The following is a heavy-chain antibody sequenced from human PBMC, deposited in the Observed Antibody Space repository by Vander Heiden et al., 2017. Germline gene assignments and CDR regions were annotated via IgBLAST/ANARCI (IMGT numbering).Heavy chain of an antibody. CDR1: GFTFSSYS. V-gene: IGHV3-21*01. CDR2: ISSSSSYI. J-gene: IGHJ4*02. Sequence: EVQLVESGGGLVKPGGSLRLSCAASGFTFSSYSMNWVRQAPGKGLEWVSSISSSSSYIYYADSVKGRFTISRDNAKNSLYLQMNSLGAEDTAVYYCARYGYSYGHAPFYYWGQGTLVTVSS. D-gene: IGHD5-18*01. CDR3: ARYGYSYGHAPFYY.